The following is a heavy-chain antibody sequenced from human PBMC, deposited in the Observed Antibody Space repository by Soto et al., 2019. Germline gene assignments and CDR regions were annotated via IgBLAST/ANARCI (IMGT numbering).Heavy chain of an antibody. D-gene: IGHD5-12*01. V-gene: IGHV3-74*01. CDR1: GFIFSGFW. CDR2: MFTDASTT. J-gene: IGHJ4*02. CDR3: VRGNTGYGNFDS. Sequence: LSHSCGAAGFIFSGFWMHWVRQAPGKGLVWVSRMFTDASTTYYADSVKGRFTISRYNAKSTLYLQMNSLRDEDTAVYYCVRGNTGYGNFDSWGQGTLVTVSS.